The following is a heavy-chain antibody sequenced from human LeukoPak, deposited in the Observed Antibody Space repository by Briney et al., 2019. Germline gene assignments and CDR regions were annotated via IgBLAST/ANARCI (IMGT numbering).Heavy chain of an antibody. J-gene: IGHJ4*02. CDR3: ATVGDCSGGSCYGEIDY. CDR2: INPNSGGT. D-gene: IGHD2-15*01. Sequence: ASVKVSCKASGYTFTGYYMHWVRQAPGQGLEWMGWINPNSGGTNYAQKFQGRVTMTRDTSISTAYMELSRLRSEDTAVYYCATVGDCSGGSCYGEIDYWGQGTLVTVSS. V-gene: IGHV1-2*02. CDR1: GYTFTGYY.